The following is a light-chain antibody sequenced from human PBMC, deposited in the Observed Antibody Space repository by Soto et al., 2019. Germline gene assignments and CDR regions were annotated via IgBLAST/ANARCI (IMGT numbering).Light chain of an antibody. CDR1: QSISSW. CDR3: QHYNSSPYP. J-gene: IGKJ2*01. CDR2: KAS. Sequence: DIQMTQSPSTLSASVGDRVTITCRASQSISSWLAWYQQKPGKAPKLLIYKASSLESGVPSRFSGSGSGTEFTLPISSLQPDDFATYYCQHYNSSPYPFGQGTKLEIK. V-gene: IGKV1-5*03.